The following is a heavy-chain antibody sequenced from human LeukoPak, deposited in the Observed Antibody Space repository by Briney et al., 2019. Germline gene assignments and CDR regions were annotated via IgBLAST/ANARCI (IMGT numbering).Heavy chain of an antibody. CDR2: ISYDGSNK. D-gene: IGHD6-19*01. J-gene: IGHJ4*02. CDR3: ARDHSGWPFDY. V-gene: IGHV3-30-3*01. CDR1: GFTFSSYA. Sequence: GGSLRLSCAASGFTFSSYAMHWVRQAPGKGLEWVAVISYDGSNKYYADSVKGRFTISRDNSKNTLYLQMNSLRAEDTAVYYCARDHSGWPFDYWGQGTLVTVSS.